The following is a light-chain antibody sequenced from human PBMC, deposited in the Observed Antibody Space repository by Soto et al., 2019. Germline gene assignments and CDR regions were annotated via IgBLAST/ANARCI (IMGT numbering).Light chain of an antibody. CDR3: SSYTSSSTNWV. Sequence: QSALTQPASVSGSPGQSITISCTGTSSDVGGYNYVSWYQQHPGKAPKLMIYDVSNRPSGVSNRFSGSKSRNTASLTISGLQAEDEADYYCSSYTSSSTNWVFGGGTKLTVL. V-gene: IGLV2-14*01. CDR2: DVS. J-gene: IGLJ3*02. CDR1: SSDVGGYNY.